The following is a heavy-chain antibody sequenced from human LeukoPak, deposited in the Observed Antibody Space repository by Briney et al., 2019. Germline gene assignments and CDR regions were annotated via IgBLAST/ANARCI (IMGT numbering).Heavy chain of an antibody. CDR2: IYHSGST. D-gene: IGHD4-17*01. V-gene: IGHV4-30-2*01. Sequence: SETLSLTCAVSGGSISSGGYSWSWIRQPPGKGLEWIGYIYHSGSTYYNPSLKSRVTISVDRSKNQFSLKLSSVTAADTAVYYCASRHDYGDYRDYWGQGTLVTVSS. CDR3: ASRHDYGDYRDY. J-gene: IGHJ4*02. CDR1: GGSISSGGYS.